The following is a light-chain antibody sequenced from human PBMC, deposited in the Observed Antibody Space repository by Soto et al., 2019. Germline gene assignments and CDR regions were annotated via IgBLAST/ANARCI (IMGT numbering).Light chain of an antibody. Sequence: DFQMTQSPSTLSASVGDRVTITCRASQTINNWLAWYQQRPGKAPTLLIYKASTLESGVPSRFSGSGSGTEFTLTISSLQPDDFATYYCQQYRSYSTFGQGTRLEIK. J-gene: IGKJ2*01. CDR2: KAS. CDR1: QTINNW. V-gene: IGKV1-5*03. CDR3: QQYRSYST.